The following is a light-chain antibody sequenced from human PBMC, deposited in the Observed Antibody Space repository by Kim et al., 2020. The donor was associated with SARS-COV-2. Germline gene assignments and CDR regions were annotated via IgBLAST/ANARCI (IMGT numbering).Light chain of an antibody. J-gene: IGLJ3*02. CDR3: QVWDSSSGV. Sequence: SYELTQPPSVSVAPGKTARIICGGNNIGSKSVHWYQQKPGQAPVLVIYYDSDRPSGIPERFSGSNSGNTATLTISRVEAGDEADYYCQVWDSSSGVFGGG. CDR2: YDS. CDR1: NIGSKS. V-gene: IGLV3-21*04.